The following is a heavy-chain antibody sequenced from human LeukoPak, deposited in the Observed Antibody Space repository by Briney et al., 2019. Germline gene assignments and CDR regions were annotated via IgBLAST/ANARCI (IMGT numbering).Heavy chain of an antibody. J-gene: IGHJ4*02. CDR3: ARGGSSGWYYFDY. CDR2: IYYSGST. CDR1: GGSISSYY. D-gene: IGHD6-19*01. Sequence: SQTLSLTCTVSGGSISSYYWSWIRQPPGKGLEWLGYIYYSGSTNYNPSLKSRVTISVDTSKNQFSLKLSSVTAADTAVYYCARGGSSGWYYFDYWGQGTLVTVSS. V-gene: IGHV4-59*01.